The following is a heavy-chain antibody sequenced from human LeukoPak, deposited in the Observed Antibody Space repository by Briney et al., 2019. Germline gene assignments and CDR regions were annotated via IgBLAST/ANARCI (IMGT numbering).Heavy chain of an antibody. CDR2: IYYSGST. Sequence: GSLRLSCAASGFTFSSYWMSWVRQPPGKGLEWIGSIYYSGSTYYNPSLKSRVTISVDTSKNQFSLKLSSVTAADTAVYYCAGYVLRYFDWLLSDSYFDYWGQGTLVTVSS. V-gene: IGHV4-39*01. CDR3: AGYVLRYFDWLLSDSYFDY. J-gene: IGHJ4*02. CDR1: GFTFSSYW. D-gene: IGHD3-9*01.